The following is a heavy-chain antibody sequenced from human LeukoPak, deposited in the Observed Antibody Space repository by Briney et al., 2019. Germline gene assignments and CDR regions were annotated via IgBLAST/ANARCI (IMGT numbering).Heavy chain of an antibody. V-gene: IGHV4-39*07. CDR1: GGSISSGSYY. D-gene: IGHD2-15*01. CDR2: IYYSGST. CDR3: ARGLSDCSGGSCYVGWFDP. Sequence: PSETLSLTCTVSGGSISSGSYYWGWIRQPPGKGLEWIGSIYYSGSTNYNPSLKSRVTISVDTSKNQFSLKLSSVTAADTAVYYCARGLSDCSGGSCYVGWFDPWGQGTLVTVSS. J-gene: IGHJ5*02.